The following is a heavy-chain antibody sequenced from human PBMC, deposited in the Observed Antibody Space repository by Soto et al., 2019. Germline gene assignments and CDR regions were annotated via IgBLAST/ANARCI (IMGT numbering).Heavy chain of an antibody. Sequence: SETLSLTCTVSGGSVTSDEDYWTWIRQSPGKGLEWIGYISNSGSTGYNPSLKTRLSMSVDWSKNQFTLRLTSVTAADTAVYFCATESGSTYGYFDHWGQGTQVTVSS. J-gene: IGHJ4*02. CDR2: ISNSGST. CDR1: GGSVTSDEDY. V-gene: IGHV4-30-4*01. D-gene: IGHD5-18*01. CDR3: ATESGSTYGYFDH.